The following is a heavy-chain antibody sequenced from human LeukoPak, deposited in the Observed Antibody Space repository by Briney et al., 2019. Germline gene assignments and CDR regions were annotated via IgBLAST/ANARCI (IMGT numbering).Heavy chain of an antibody. CDR2: ISGSGGST. Sequence: GGALRLFCAASALTFSSYAMSWVRQPPGKGLEWVSAISGSGGSTYYADSVKGRFTISRDNSKNTLYLQMNSLRAEDTAVYYCATLYQLLYWGQGTLVTVSS. CDR3: ATLYQLLY. J-gene: IGHJ4*02. D-gene: IGHD2-2*01. V-gene: IGHV3-23*01. CDR1: ALTFSSYA.